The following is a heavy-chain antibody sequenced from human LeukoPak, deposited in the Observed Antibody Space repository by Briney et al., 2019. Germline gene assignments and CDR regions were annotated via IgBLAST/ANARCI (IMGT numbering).Heavy chain of an antibody. CDR2: ISGSDGST. J-gene: IGHJ4*02. D-gene: IGHD6-19*01. CDR1: GFIFSNDA. V-gene: IGHV3-23*01. Sequence: GRSLRLSCEASGFIFSNDAMSWVRQAPGKGLEWFSAISGSDGSTYYADSVKGRFTISRDNSKNTLYLQMNSLRVEDTAVYYCAKFVGSGWYNFDYWGQGTLVTVSS. CDR3: AKFVGSGWYNFDY.